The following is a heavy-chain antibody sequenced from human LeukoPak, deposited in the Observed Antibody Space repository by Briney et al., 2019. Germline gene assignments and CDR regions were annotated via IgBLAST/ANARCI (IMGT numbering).Heavy chain of an antibody. V-gene: IGHV3-21*06. CDR3: AKDMTTVVTPYYYYYMDV. Sequence: GGSLRLSCAASGFTFSYYSMNWVRQAPGKGLEWVSSISECGAHTFYADSVKGRFIVSRDNAQNSLYLEMNSLRLEDTAVYYCAKDMTTVVTPYYYYYMDVWGKGTPVTVSS. CDR1: GFTFSYYS. CDR2: ISECGAHT. D-gene: IGHD4-23*01. J-gene: IGHJ6*03.